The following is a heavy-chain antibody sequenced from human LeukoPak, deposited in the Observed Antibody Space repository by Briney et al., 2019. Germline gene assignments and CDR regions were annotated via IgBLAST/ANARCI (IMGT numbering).Heavy chain of an antibody. J-gene: IGHJ4*02. Sequence: SETLSLTCTVSGYSISSGYYWSWIRQPPGKGLGWIGSIYYSGSTYYNPSLKSRVTISVDTSKNQFSLKLSSVTAADTAVYYCARDQSEYYYDSSGYFDYWGQGTLVTVSS. CDR3: ARDQSEYYYDSSGYFDY. CDR2: IYYSGST. CDR1: GYSISSGYY. V-gene: IGHV4-38-2*02. D-gene: IGHD3-22*01.